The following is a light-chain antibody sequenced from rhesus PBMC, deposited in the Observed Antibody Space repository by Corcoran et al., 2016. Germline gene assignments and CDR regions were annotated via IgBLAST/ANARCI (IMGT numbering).Light chain of an antibody. CDR2: YAS. CDR3: QHHDSFPPT. CDR1: LDIDIY. Sequence: DIQMTQSPSSLSASVGDTVTITCRASLDIDIYLAWYQQRPGQAPKPLIYYASIYERGVPARFSGSGSVTDFTLTISSLQPEDFATYYCQHHDSFPPTFGRGTRVEL. J-gene: IGKJ1*01. V-gene: IGKV1S14*01.